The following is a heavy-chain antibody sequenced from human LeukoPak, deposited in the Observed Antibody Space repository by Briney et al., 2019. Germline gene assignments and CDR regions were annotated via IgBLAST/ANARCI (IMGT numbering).Heavy chain of an antibody. D-gene: IGHD3-10*01. V-gene: IGHV4-39*07. CDR1: GGSISSSSYY. Sequence: SETLSLTCTVSGGSISSSSYYWGWIRQPPGKGLEWIGSIYYSGSTYYNPSLKSRVTISVDTSKNQFSLKLSSVTAADTAVYYCARDSGPIWFGELSYWYFDLWGRGTLVTVSS. CDR2: IYYSGST. CDR3: ARDSGPIWFGELSYWYFDL. J-gene: IGHJ2*01.